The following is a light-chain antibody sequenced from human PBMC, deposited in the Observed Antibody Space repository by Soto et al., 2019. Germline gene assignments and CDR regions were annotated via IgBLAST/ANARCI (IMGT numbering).Light chain of an antibody. J-gene: IGKJ1*01. CDR3: QQYGSSLTWT. CDR1: QSVSSSS. CDR2: GAS. Sequence: EIVLTQSPGTLSLSPGERATLSCRASQSVSSSSLAWYQKKPGQAPRLLFYGASSRAAGIPDRFSGSGSGTDFTLTISRLEAEDFAVYYCQQYGSSLTWTFGQGTKVDIK. V-gene: IGKV3-20*01.